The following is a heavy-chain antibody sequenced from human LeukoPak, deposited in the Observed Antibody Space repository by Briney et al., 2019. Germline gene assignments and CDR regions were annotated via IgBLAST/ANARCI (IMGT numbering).Heavy chain of an antibody. J-gene: IGHJ4*02. CDR2: ISGSGGST. CDR1: GFTFSSCA. CDR3: AKERAYGSGSRPIDY. Sequence: GGSLRLSCAASGFTFSSCAMSWVRQAPGKGLEWVSAISGSGGSTYYADSVKGRFTISRDNSKNTLYLQMNSLRAEDTAVYYCAKERAYGSGSRPIDYWGQGTLVTVSS. D-gene: IGHD3-10*01. V-gene: IGHV3-23*01.